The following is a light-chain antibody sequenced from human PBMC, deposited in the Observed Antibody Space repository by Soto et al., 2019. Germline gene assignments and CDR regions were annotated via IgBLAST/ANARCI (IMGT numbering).Light chain of an antibody. J-gene: IGKJ4*01. V-gene: IGKV3D-20*01. CDR2: DAS. Sequence: EIVLTQPPATLSLSPGQRATLTCGASRRVSNRLAWYQQKPGLAPRLLIYDASSRATGIPDRFSGSGSGTGFTLTISSLEPEDFAVYYCQQYAASPLTFGGGTKVEIK. CDR3: QQYAASPLT. CDR1: RRVSNR.